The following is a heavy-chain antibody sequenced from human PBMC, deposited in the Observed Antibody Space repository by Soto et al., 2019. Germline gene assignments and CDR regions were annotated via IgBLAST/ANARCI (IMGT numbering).Heavy chain of an antibody. V-gene: IGHV3-73*01. CDR3: TRQEVYPDY. Sequence: LRLSCAASGFTFSGSAMHWVRQASGKGLEWVGRIRSKANSYATAYAASVKGRFTISRDDSKNTAYLQMNSLKTEDAAVYYCTRQEVYPDYWGQGTLVTVSS. J-gene: IGHJ4*02. CDR1: GFTFSGSA. D-gene: IGHD1-20*01. CDR2: IRSKANSYAT.